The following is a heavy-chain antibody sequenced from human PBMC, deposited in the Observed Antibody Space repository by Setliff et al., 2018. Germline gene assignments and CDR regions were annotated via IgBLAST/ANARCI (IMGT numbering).Heavy chain of an antibody. CDR2: ISWDGYTT. V-gene: IGHV3-43D*04. CDR1: GFRFDAYA. Sequence: QPGGSLRLSCAASGFRFDAYAIHWVRQVPGKGLEWLALISWDGYTTYYADSVRGRFVIARDNGQNSLYLHMYSLGPEDTALYHCAKGPHDYGDNWFYFDYWGQGTQVTVPQ. J-gene: IGHJ4*02. D-gene: IGHD4-17*01. CDR3: AKGPHDYGDNWFYFDY.